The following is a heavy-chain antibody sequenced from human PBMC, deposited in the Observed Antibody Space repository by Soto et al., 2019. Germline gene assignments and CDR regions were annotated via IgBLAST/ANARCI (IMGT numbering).Heavy chain of an antibody. V-gene: IGHV1-2*04. CDR2: INPNSGGT. CDR1: GYTFTGYY. CDR3: ARHIAAAGNGAFDI. Sequence: ASVKVSCKASGYTFTGYYMHWVRQAPGQGLEWMGWINPNSGGTNYAQKFQGWVTMTRDTSISTAYMELSRLRSDDTAMYYCARHIAAAGNGAFDIWGQGTMVTVSS. J-gene: IGHJ3*02. D-gene: IGHD6-13*01.